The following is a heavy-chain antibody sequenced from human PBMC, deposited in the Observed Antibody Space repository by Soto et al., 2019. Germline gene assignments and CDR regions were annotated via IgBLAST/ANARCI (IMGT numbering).Heavy chain of an antibody. CDR1: GFAFIEHY. Sequence: PWGSLRLSCAASGFAFIEHYISFIRQAPGKWLEWVAYISSGGSHTDYADSVRGRFTSSRDNTKSSLYLQMNSLRDEDTAVYFCARVRGGGTDLLGPGTLVTVSS. V-gene: IGHV3-11*06. D-gene: IGHD3-16*01. J-gene: IGHJ5*02. CDR3: ARVRGGGTDL. CDR2: ISSGGSHT.